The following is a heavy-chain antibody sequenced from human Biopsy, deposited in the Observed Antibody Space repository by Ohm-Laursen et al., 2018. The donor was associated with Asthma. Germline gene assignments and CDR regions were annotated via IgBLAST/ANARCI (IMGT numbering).Heavy chain of an antibody. CDR2: HDHGEGGT. Sequence: SVKVSCNLSGYSLTDLSMHWVRQAPGQGLEWMGGHDHGEGGTVNARRFQGKVTMTEDTSTDTAYMELSSLSSDDTAVYYCASDFPKDYVRYNFQFWGQGTLVTVSS. J-gene: IGHJ4*02. D-gene: IGHD4-17*01. V-gene: IGHV1-24*01. CDR3: ASDFPKDYVRYNFQF. CDR1: GYSLTDLS.